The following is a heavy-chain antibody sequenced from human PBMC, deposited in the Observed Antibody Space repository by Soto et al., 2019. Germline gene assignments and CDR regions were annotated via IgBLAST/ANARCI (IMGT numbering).Heavy chain of an antibody. V-gene: IGHV4-39*01. Sequence: PSGPWSLTCTVSGDSISSYYWGWIRQPPGKGLEWIGSIDYSGSTYYNPSLKSRVTVTVDTSKNQFSLKLSSVTAADTAVYYCARHPSDFWFDPWGQGTLVTVSS. CDR3: ARHPSDFWFDP. D-gene: IGHD2-21*02. CDR2: IDYSGST. CDR1: GDSISSYY. J-gene: IGHJ5*02.